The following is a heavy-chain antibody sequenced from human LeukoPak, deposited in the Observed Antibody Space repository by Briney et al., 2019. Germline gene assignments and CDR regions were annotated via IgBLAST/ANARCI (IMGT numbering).Heavy chain of an antibody. J-gene: IGHJ4*02. CDR2: INHRGST. V-gene: IGHV4-34*01. CDR3: TRGKPETVFDS. D-gene: IGHD2-21*02. Sequence: SETLSLTCTVYGGAFSNYCWTWIRQPPGKGLEWIGEINHRGSTNYNPSLKSRVTMSVDTFKDQFSLKLTSVTAADTAVYYCTRGKPETVFDSWGQGTLVTVSS. CDR1: GGAFSNYC.